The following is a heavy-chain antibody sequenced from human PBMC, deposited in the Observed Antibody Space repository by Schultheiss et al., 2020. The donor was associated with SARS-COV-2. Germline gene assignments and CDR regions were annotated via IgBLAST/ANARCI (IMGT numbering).Heavy chain of an antibody. CDR1: GFTFSSYA. J-gene: IGHJ5*02. CDR2: ISYDGSNK. V-gene: IGHV3-30*01. CDR3: ARDRGPLGWFDP. D-gene: IGHD3-10*01. Sequence: GGSLRLSCAASGFTFSSYAMHWVRQAPGKGLEWVAVISYDGSNKYYADSVKGRFTISRDNSKNTLYLQMNSLRAEDTAVYYCARDRGPLGWFDPWGQGTLVTVSS.